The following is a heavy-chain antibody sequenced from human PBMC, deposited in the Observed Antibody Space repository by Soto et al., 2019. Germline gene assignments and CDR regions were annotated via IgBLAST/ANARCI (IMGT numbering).Heavy chain of an antibody. CDR3: ARHRIEVVWRGFDF. Sequence: SETLSLTCTVSTDSSSITNSYWGWIRQPPGKGLQWIGSSSYNGGTFYNPSLKGRVVISFDTSKKQSSLQVTSVTAADTAVYFCARHRIEVVWRGFDFWGQGSPVTVSS. D-gene: IGHD3-10*01. V-gene: IGHV4-39*01. CDR2: SSYNGGT. J-gene: IGHJ4*02. CDR1: TDSSSITNSY.